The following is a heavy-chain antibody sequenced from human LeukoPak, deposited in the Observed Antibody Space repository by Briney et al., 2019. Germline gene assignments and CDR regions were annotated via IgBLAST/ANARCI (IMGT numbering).Heavy chain of an antibody. CDR1: GNYW. V-gene: IGHV3-74*01. CDR2: INSDGSWT. D-gene: IGHD2-2*01. Sequence: HPGGSLRLSCAASGNYWMHWGRQAPGKGLVWVSHINSDGSWTGYADSVKGRFTISKDNAKHMVYLHMNSLRVDDTAVYYCVSFYETYWGRGTLVTVSS. CDR3: VSFYETY. J-gene: IGHJ4*02.